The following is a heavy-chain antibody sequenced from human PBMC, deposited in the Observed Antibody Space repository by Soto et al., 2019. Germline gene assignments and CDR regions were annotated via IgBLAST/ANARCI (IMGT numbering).Heavy chain of an antibody. CDR3: ARDFRYYDSSGYYFDAFDI. V-gene: IGHV4-30-2*01. CDR2: IYHSGST. CDR1: GGSISSGGYS. D-gene: IGHD3-22*01. J-gene: IGHJ3*02. Sequence: QLQLQESGSGLVKPSQTLSLTCAVSGGSISSGGYSWSWIRQPPGKGLEWIGYIYHSGSTYYNPSLKSRVTISVDRSKNQFSLKLSSVTAADTAVYYCARDFRYYDSSGYYFDAFDIWGQGTMVTVSS.